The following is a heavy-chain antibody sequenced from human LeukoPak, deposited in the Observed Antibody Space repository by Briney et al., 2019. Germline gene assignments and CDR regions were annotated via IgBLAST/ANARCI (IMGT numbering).Heavy chain of an antibody. D-gene: IGHD4/OR15-4a*01. V-gene: IGHV4-30-4*08. CDR1: GGSISSGDYY. CDR2: IYYSGST. Sequence: PSQTQSLTCTVSGGSISSGDYYWSWIRQPPGKGLEWIGYIYYSGSTYYNPSLKSRVTISVDTSKNQFSLKLSSVTAADTAVYYCAREGAEGTSYFDYWGQGTLVTVSS. J-gene: IGHJ4*02. CDR3: AREGAEGTSYFDY.